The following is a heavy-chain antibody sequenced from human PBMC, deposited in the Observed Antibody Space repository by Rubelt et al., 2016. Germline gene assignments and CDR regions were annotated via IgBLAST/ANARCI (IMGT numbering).Heavy chain of an antibody. D-gene: IGHD3-3*01. Sequence: LEWAAVISYDGSNKYYADSVKGRLTISRDNAKNSLYLQMNSLRAEDTAVSYCARDHFWSGYYYGMDVWGQGTTVTVSS. J-gene: IGHJ6*02. V-gene: IGHV3-30*04. CDR3: ARDHFWSGYYYGMDV. CDR2: ISYDGSNK.